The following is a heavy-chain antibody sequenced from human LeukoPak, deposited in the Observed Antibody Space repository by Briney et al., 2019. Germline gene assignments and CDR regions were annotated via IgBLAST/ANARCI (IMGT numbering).Heavy chain of an antibody. CDR2: ISYDGSNK. D-gene: IGHD6-19*01. CDR1: GFTFSSYA. V-gene: IGHV3-30-3*01. Sequence: GGSLRLSCAASGFTFSSYAMHWVRQAPGKGLEWVAVISYDGSNKYYADSVKGRFTISRDNAKNSLYLQMNSLRAEDTAVYYCATAVGGDYWGQGTLVTVSS. J-gene: IGHJ4*02. CDR3: ATAVGGDY.